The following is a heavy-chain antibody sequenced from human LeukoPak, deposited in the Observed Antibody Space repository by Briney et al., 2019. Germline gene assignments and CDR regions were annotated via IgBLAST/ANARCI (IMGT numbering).Heavy chain of an antibody. V-gene: IGHV4-4*07. CDR3: ARDGWYCDSTDPPNI. CDR2: IYTSGST. D-gene: IGHD2/OR15-2a*01. Sequence: SETLSLTCTVSGGSISSHFWTWIRQPAGKGLEWIWRIYTSGSTNYNPSLKSRVTMSVDTSKNQFSLKLSSVTAADTAVYYFARDGWYCDSTDPPNIWGQGTVVTVSS. CDR1: GGSISSHF. J-gene: IGHJ3*02.